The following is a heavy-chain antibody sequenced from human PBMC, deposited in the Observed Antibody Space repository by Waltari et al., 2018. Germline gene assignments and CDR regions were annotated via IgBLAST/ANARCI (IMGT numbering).Heavy chain of an antibody. V-gene: IGHV4-4*07. Sequence: QVQLQESGPGRVKPSETLSLTCTVSGGSISSSYWNWIRQPAGKGLEWIGRIYISGSANYNPSLKSRVTMSVDTSKNQFSLKLTSVTAADTAVYYCARHPNRYFDLWGRDTLVTVSS. J-gene: IGHJ2*01. CDR3: ARHPNRYFDL. CDR1: GGSISSSY. CDR2: IYISGSA.